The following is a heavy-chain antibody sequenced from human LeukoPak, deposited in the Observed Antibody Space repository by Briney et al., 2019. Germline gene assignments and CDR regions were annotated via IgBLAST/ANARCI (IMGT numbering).Heavy chain of an antibody. Sequence: SETLSLTCTVSGYSISSGYYWGWIRQPPGKGLEWIGYIYTSGSTDYNPSLKSRVTISVDTSKNQFSLKLTSVTAADTAMYYCARQIAAPGNYYYYMDVWGKGTTVTVSS. CDR1: GYSISSGYY. CDR2: IYTSGST. J-gene: IGHJ6*03. V-gene: IGHV4-38-2*02. CDR3: ARQIAAPGNYYYYMDV. D-gene: IGHD6-13*01.